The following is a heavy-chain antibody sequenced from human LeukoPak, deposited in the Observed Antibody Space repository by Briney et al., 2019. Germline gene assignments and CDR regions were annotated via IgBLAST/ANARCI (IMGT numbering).Heavy chain of an antibody. CDR1: GFAFSSYS. CDR3: AREKIAVSFDY. V-gene: IGHV3-48*01. J-gene: IGHJ4*02. D-gene: IGHD6-19*01. Sequence: GGSLRLSCAASGFAFSSYSMNWVRQAPGKGLEWVSYISSSSSTIYYADSVKGRFTISRDNAKNSLYLQMNSLRAEDTAVHYCAREKIAVSFDYWGQGTLVTVSS. CDR2: ISSSSSTI.